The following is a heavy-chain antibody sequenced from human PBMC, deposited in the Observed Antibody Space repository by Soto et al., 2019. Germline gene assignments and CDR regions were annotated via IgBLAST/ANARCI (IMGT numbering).Heavy chain of an antibody. CDR1: GGTFSSYA. D-gene: IGHD1-26*01. CDR3: ARDLGIVGAPYYFDY. J-gene: IGHJ4*02. V-gene: IGHV1-69*13. Sequence: RASVKVSCKASGGTFSSYAISWVRQAPGQGLEWMGGIIPIFGTANYAQKFQGRVTITADESTSTAHMELSSLRSEDTAVYYCARDLGIVGAPYYFDYWGQGTLVTVSS. CDR2: IIPIFGTA.